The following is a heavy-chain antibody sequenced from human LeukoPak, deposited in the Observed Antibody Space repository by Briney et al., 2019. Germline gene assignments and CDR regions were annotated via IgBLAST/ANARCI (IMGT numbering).Heavy chain of an antibody. J-gene: IGHJ3*02. CDR2: IYYSGST. CDR3: ASGRHPYGFWSGYVPDDAFDI. Sequence: SETLSLTCTVSGGSISSSSYYWGWIRQPPGKGLEWIGSIYYSGSTYYNPSLKSRVTISVDTSKNQFSLKLSSVTAADTAVYYCASGRHPYGFWSGYVPDDAFDIWGQGTMVTVSS. CDR1: GGSISSSSYY. V-gene: IGHV4-39*01. D-gene: IGHD3-3*01.